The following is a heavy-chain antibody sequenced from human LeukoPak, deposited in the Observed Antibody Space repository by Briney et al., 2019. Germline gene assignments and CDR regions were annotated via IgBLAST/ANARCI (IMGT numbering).Heavy chain of an antibody. V-gene: IGHV4-59*01. J-gene: IGHJ4*02. CDR2: IYYSGST. CDR3: ARGSPAAPLDY. Sequence: SETPSLTCTVSGGSISSYYWSWIRQPPGKGLEWIGYIYYSGSTNYNPSLKSRVSISVDTSKNQFSLKLNSVTAADTAVYYCARGSPAAPLDYWGQGTLVTVSS. D-gene: IGHD6-25*01. CDR1: GGSISSYY.